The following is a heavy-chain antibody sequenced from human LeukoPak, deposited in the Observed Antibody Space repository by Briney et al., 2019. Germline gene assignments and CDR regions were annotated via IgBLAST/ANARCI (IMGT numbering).Heavy chain of an antibody. V-gene: IGHV3-23*01. CDR2: ISGSGGST. CDR3: AKDSKGGLGVTKTMDV. Sequence: GGALRLSCAASEFTFSSYAMSWVRQAPGKGLEWVSAISGSGGSTYYADSVKGRFTISRDNSKNTLYLQMNGLRAEDTAVYYCAKDSKGGLGVTKTMDVWGKGTTVTVSS. D-gene: IGHD4-11*01. J-gene: IGHJ6*04. CDR1: EFTFSSYA.